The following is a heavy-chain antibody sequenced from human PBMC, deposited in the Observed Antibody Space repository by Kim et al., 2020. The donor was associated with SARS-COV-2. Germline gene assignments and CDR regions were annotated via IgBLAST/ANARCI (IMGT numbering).Heavy chain of an antibody. CDR2: ISWNSGSI. Sequence: GGSLRLSCAASGFTFDDYAMHWVRQAPGKGLEWVSGISWNSGSIGYADSVKGRFTISRDNAKNSLYLQMNSLRAEDTALYYCAKGAHPHYYYDSSGFHYFDYWGQGTLVTVSS. J-gene: IGHJ4*02. CDR1: GFTFDDYA. D-gene: IGHD3-22*01. V-gene: IGHV3-9*01. CDR3: AKGAHPHYYYDSSGFHYFDY.